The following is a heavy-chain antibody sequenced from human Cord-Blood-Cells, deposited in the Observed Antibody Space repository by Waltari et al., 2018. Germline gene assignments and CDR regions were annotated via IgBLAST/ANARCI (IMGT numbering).Heavy chain of an antibody. J-gene: IGHJ4*02. Sequence: EVQLVESGGGLVQPGGSLRLSCAASGFTFSSYWMSCVRQAPGKGLEWVANIKQDGSEKYYVDSVKGRFTISRDNAKNSLYLQMNSLRAENTAVYYCARVGGSGLKYYFDYWGQGTLVTVSS. CDR2: IKQDGSEK. CDR3: ARVGGSGLKYYFDY. V-gene: IGHV3-7*01. CDR1: GFTFSSYW. D-gene: IGHD3-16*01.